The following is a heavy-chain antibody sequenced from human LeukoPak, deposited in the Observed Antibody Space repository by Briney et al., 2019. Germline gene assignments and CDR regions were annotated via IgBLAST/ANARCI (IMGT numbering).Heavy chain of an antibody. J-gene: IGHJ4*02. Sequence: GESLKISCKGSGYSFTTDWIGWVRQMPGKGLEWMGIIYPDDSDIRYSPSFQGQVTISADKSISTAYLQWSSLKASDTAMYYCARRNGGYPTRASLDFDYWGQGTLVTVSS. CDR1: GYSFTTDW. CDR3: ARRNGGYPTRASLDFDY. D-gene: IGHD5-12*01. V-gene: IGHV5-51*01. CDR2: IYPDDSDI.